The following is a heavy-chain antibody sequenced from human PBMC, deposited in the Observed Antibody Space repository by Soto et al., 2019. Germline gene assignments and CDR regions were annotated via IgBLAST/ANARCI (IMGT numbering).Heavy chain of an antibody. D-gene: IGHD3-22*01. CDR1: GYTFTSYA. J-gene: IGHJ3*02. CDR3: VRVITMIVVVIPQGDAFDI. CDR2: INAGNGNT. Sequence: GASVKVSCKASGYTFTSYAMHWVRQAPGQRLEWMGWINAGNGNTKYSQKFQGRVTITRDTSVSTAYMELSSLRSEDMVVYSCVRVITMIVVVIPQGDAFDIWGQGTMVTVSS. V-gene: IGHV1-3*01.